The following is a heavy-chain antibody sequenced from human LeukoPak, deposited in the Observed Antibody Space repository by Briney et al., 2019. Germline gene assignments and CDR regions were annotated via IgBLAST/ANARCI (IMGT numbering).Heavy chain of an antibody. J-gene: IGHJ6*03. D-gene: IGHD4-17*01. CDR2: IYPGDSDT. CDR3: ASQGSYGDYNHYYYYYMDV. CDR1: GYSFISYW. Sequence: GESLKISCKGSGYSFISYWIGWVRQMPGKGLEWMGIIYPGDSDTRYSPSFQGQVTISADKSISTAYLQWSSLKASDTAMYYCASQGSYGDYNHYYYYYMDVWGKGTTVTVSS. V-gene: IGHV5-51*01.